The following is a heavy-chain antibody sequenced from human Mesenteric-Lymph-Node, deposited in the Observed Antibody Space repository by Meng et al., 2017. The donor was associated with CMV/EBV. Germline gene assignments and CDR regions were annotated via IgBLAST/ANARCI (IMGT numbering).Heavy chain of an antibody. Sequence: GESLKISCAASGFTFSSYGMNWVRQAPGKGLEWVSFISTTSNTRDYADSVKGRFTISRDNAKNSLFLQMNSLRVEDTAVYYCAIGKYNYWGGVLDYWGQGTLVTVSS. CDR3: AIGKYNYWGGVLDY. J-gene: IGHJ4*01. CDR2: ISTTSNTR. D-gene: IGHD2-21*01. V-gene: IGHV3-48*04. CDR1: GFTFSSYG.